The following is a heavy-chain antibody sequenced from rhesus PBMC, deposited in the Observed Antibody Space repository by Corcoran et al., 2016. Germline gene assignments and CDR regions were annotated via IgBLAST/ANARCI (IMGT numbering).Heavy chain of an antibody. CDR3: ARYPPSCSTSYCSSFDY. J-gene: IGHJ4*01. D-gene: IGHD2-15*01. CDR1: GGSFSSYW. Sequence: QVQLQESGPGLVKPSETLSLTCAVWGGSFSSYWWTWSRQPPGKGLEWLGEINGNTGSTNYNPSLKSRVTMSEDASRNQFSLRLTSVTAADTAVYFCARYPPSCSTSYCSSFDYWGQGVLVTVSS. V-gene: IGHV4-80*01. CDR2: INGNTGST.